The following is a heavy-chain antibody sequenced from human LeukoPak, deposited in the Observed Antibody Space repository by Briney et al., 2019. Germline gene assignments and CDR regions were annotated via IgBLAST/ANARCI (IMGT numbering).Heavy chain of an antibody. D-gene: IGHD4-17*01. CDR2: ISSSSSHI. CDR3: ARDGYSLFTNFDYGDYFGSGGADYMDV. CDR1: GFTFSSYS. Sequence: GGSLRLSCAASGFTFSSYSMNGFRQAPGKWLVSVAAISSSSSHIYYADSVKGRYTNSRDHAKNSLYLQMNNLRADDTAEYYCARDGYSLFTNFDYGDYFGSGGADYMDVWGKGTTVTVSS. V-gene: IGHV3-21*01. J-gene: IGHJ6*03.